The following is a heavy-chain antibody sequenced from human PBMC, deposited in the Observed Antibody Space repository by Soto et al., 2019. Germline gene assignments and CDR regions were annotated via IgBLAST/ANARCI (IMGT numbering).Heavy chain of an antibody. Sequence: SVKVSCKASGGTFSSYAISWVRQAPGQGLEWMGGIIPIFGTANYAQKFQGRVTITADESTSTAYMELSSLRSEDTAVYYCARDRDGGYSSSSGPFDYWGQGTLVTSPQ. V-gene: IGHV1-69*13. CDR3: ARDRDGGYSSSSGPFDY. J-gene: IGHJ4*02. CDR1: GGTFSSYA. CDR2: IIPIFGTA. D-gene: IGHD6-6*01.